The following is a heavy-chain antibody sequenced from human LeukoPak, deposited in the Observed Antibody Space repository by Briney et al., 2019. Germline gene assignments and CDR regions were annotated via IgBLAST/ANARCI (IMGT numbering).Heavy chain of an antibody. J-gene: IGHJ5*02. D-gene: IGHD2-2*01. V-gene: IGHV4-4*07. CDR2: IYTSGST. Sequence: PSETLSLTCTVSGGSISSYYWSWIRQPAGKGLEWVGRIYTSGSTNYNPSLTSRVTMSVDTSKNQFSLKLSSVAAADTALDYCARAAVSPYCSSTSCRNWFDPWGQGTLVTVSS. CDR3: ARAAVSPYCSSTSCRNWFDP. CDR1: GGSISSYY.